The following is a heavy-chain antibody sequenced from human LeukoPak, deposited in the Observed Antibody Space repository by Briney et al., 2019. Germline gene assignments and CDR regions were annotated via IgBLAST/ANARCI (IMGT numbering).Heavy chain of an antibody. CDR3: ARDYYDSSGYYRGWFDP. Sequence: SETLSLTCTVSGGSISSHYWSWIRQPPGKGLEWIGYIYYSGSTNYNPSLKSRVTISVDTSKNQFSLKLSSVTAADTAVYYCARDYYDSSGYYRGWFDPWGQGTLVTVSS. CDR2: IYYSGST. V-gene: IGHV4-59*11. D-gene: IGHD3-22*01. CDR1: GGSISSHY. J-gene: IGHJ5*02.